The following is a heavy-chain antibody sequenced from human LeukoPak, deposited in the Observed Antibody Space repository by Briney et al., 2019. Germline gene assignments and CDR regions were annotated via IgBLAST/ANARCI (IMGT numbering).Heavy chain of an antibody. CDR2: IIPIFGTA. CDR1: GGTFSSYA. V-gene: IGHV1-69*05. CDR3: ARDGDYVWGSYRYTDLDAFDI. D-gene: IGHD3-16*02. J-gene: IGHJ3*02. Sequence: SVKVSCKASGGTFSSYAISWVRQAPGQGLEWMGGIIPIFGTANYAQRFQGRVTITTDESTSTAYMELSSLRSEDTAVYYCARDGDYVWGSYRYTDLDAFDIWGQGTMVTVSS.